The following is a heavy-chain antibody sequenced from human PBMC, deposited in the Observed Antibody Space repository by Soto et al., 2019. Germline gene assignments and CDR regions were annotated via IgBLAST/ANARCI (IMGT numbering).Heavy chain of an antibody. CDR1: GFIFSNYW. CDR3: AGRIFDT. V-gene: IGHV3-7*01. Sequence: EEQLVDSGGGLVQPGGSLRLSCGASGFIFSNYWMSWIRQAPGKGLEWVANINEDGSEKYYVASVRGRFTISRDNAKNSVYLQMNSLRAEDTAVYYCAGRIFDTWSQGTVVTVSS. J-gene: IGHJ3*02. CDR2: INEDGSEK.